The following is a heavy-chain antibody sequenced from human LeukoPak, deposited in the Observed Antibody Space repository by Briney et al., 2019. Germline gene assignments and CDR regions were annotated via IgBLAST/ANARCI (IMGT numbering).Heavy chain of an antibody. CDR1: GDSISTSSYY. V-gene: IGHV4-39*07. D-gene: IGHD2-15*01. J-gene: IGHJ4*02. CDR2: IYYSGST. CDR3: ARGDSFIVVVVAATIAFDY. Sequence: PSETLSLTCSVSGDSISTSSYYWGWIRQPPGKGLEWIGSIYYSGSTYYNPSLKSRVTISVDTSKNQFSLKLSSVTAADTAVYYCARGDSFIVVVVAATIAFDYWGQGTLVTVSS.